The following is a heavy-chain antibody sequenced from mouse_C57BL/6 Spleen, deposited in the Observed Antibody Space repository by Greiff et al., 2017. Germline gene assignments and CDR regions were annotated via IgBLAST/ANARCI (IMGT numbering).Heavy chain of an antibody. CDR2: ISYSGST. D-gene: IGHD2-4*01. J-gene: IGHJ1*03. CDR3: ARGDYDLYWYFDV. Sequence: EVKLEESGPGMVKPSQSLYLTCTVTGYSITSGYDWHWIRHFPGNKLEWMGYISYSGSTNYNPSLKSRISITHDTSKNHFFLKLNSVTTEDTATYYCARGDYDLYWYFDVWGTGTTVTVSS. CDR1: GYSITSGYD. V-gene: IGHV3-1*01.